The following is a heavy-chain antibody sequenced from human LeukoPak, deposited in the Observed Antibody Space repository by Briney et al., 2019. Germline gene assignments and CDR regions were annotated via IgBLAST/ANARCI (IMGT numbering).Heavy chain of an antibody. CDR3: ASRRINCSGGSCLNWFDP. D-gene: IGHD2-15*01. CDR2: IYPGDSDT. V-gene: IGHV5-51*01. Sequence: GESLKISCQGSGYSFTSYWIGWVRQMPGKGLEWMGIIYPGDSDTRYSPSFQGQVTISADKSISTAYLQWSSLKASDTAMYYCASRRINCSGGSCLNWFDPWGQGALVTVSS. J-gene: IGHJ5*02. CDR1: GYSFTSYW.